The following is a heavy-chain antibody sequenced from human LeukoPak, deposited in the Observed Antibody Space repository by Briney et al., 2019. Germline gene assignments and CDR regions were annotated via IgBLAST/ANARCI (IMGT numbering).Heavy chain of an antibody. Sequence: ASVKVSCKASGYTFIHYYMHWVRQAPGQGLEWMGWIDPDNGDTKYAQKFQGRVTMTRDTSISTAYMELSSLRSDDTALYYCARGGYCTGSSCYLPDDWGRGTLVTVSS. V-gene: IGHV1-2*02. J-gene: IGHJ4*02. CDR2: IDPDNGDT. D-gene: IGHD2-2*01. CDR3: ARGGYCTGSSCYLPDD. CDR1: GYTFIHYY.